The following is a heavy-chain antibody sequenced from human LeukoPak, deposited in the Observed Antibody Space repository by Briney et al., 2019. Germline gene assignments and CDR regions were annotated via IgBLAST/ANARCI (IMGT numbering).Heavy chain of an antibody. CDR3: AREIYDSSVYTFDY. CDR1: GFTFSSYE. J-gene: IGHJ4*02. Sequence: GGSLRLSCAASGFTFSSYEMNWVRQAPGKGLEWVSYISSSGTTMYYADSVKGRFTISRDNSKNTLYLQMNSLRAEDTAVYYCAREIYDSSVYTFDYWGQGTLVTVSS. CDR2: ISSSGTTM. V-gene: IGHV3-48*03. D-gene: IGHD3-22*01.